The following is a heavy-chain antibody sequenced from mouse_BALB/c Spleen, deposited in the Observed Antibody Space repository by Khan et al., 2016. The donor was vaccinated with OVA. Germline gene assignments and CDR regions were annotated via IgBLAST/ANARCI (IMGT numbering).Heavy chain of an antibody. Sequence: EVQLQESGPGLVKPSQSLSLTCTVTGYSITSDYAWNWIRQFPGNKLEWMGYISYSGSTNYNPALKSRISITRDTSTNPFFLQLNSVTTEDTATYYCARDAARYNDAMDYWGQGTSVTVSS. J-gene: IGHJ4*01. CDR3: ARDAARYNDAMDY. D-gene: IGHD1-3*01. CDR1: GYSITSDYA. V-gene: IGHV3-2*02. CDR2: ISYSGST.